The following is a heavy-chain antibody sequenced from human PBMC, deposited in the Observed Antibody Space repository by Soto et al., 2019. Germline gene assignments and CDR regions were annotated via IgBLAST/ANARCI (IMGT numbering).Heavy chain of an antibody. Sequence: EVLLLESGGGLVQPGESLRLSCAASGFTFSSYAMSWVRQAPGKGLEWVSVISGSGGSTFYADSVKGRFTISRDNSKNTLYLQMNSLRAEDTAVDYCAKGGALYYMDVWGEGTTVTVSS. CDR3: AKGGALYYMDV. J-gene: IGHJ6*03. D-gene: IGHD3-16*01. CDR2: ISGSGGST. CDR1: GFTFSSYA. V-gene: IGHV3-23*01.